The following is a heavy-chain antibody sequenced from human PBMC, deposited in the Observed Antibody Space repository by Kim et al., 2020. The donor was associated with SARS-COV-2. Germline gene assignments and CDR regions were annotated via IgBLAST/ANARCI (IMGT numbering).Heavy chain of an antibody. CDR2: ISSSSSYI. CDR3: ARDSYAYYDYVWGSLGYGMDV. D-gene: IGHD3-16*01. CDR1: GFTFSSYS. Sequence: GGSLRLSCAASGFTFSSYSMNWVRQAPGKGLEWVSSISSSSSYIYYADSVKGRFTISRDNAKNSLYLQMNSLRAEDTAVYYCARDSYAYYDYVWGSLGYGMDVWGQGTTVTVSS. J-gene: IGHJ6*02. V-gene: IGHV3-21*04.